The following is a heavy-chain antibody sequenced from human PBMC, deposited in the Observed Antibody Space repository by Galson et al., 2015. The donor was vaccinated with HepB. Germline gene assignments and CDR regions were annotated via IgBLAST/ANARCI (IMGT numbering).Heavy chain of an antibody. Sequence: QSGAEVKKPGESLKISCTGSGYSLTTYWIGWVRQMPGKGLEWMAIIYPGDSDSRYSPSFQGQVTISADKSINTAYLQWDSLKASDTAMYYCARQRDGYNQPFDYWGQGTLVTVSS. CDR3: ARQRDGYNQPFDY. J-gene: IGHJ4*02. V-gene: IGHV5-51*01. D-gene: IGHD5-24*01. CDR2: IYPGDSDS. CDR1: GYSLTTYW.